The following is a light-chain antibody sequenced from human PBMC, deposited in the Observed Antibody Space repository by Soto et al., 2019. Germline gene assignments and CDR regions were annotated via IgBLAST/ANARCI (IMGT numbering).Light chain of an antibody. CDR1: QIFSSNY. V-gene: IGKV3-20*01. J-gene: IGKJ5*01. Sequence: EIVLTQSPGTLSLSPGERATLSCRASQIFSSNYLAWYQQKPGQAPRLLIYGASTRATNIPERFSGGGSGTDFTLTISRLEPEDFAVYSCQQYGDSPSTFGQGTRLEVK. CDR3: QQYGDSPST. CDR2: GAS.